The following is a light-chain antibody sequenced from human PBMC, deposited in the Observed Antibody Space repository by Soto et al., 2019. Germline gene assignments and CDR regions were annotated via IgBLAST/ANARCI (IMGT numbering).Light chain of an antibody. CDR1: SSDVGGYNY. V-gene: IGLV2-8*01. J-gene: IGLJ2*01. Sequence: QSALTQPPSASGSPGQSVTIPCTGTSSDVGGYNYVSWYQQHPGKAPKLMLYQVRERPPGVPDRFSGSKSGNTAYLTVSGLQAEDEADYYCSSYAGSDIVVFGGGTKVTVL. CDR3: SSYAGSDIVV. CDR2: QVR.